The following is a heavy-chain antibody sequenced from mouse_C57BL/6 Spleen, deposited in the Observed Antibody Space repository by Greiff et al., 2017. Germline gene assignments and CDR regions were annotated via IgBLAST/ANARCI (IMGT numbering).Heavy chain of an antibody. D-gene: IGHD3-2*02. CDR2: INYDGSSN. CDR3: ARIDSSGYDDAMDY. CDR1: GFTFSDYY. Sequence: EVHLVESEGGLVQPGSSMKLSCTASGFTFSDYYMAWVRQVPEKGLEWVANINYDGSSNYYLDSLNRRFIISRDTAKNILYLQMSSLKSADTATYYCARIDSSGYDDAMDYWGQGTSVTVSS. V-gene: IGHV5-16*01. J-gene: IGHJ4*01.